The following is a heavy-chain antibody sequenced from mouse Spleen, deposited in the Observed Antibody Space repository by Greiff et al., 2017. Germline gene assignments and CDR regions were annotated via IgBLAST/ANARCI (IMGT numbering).Heavy chain of an antibody. CDR3: ARAPRARDAMDY. D-gene: IGHD3-1*01. V-gene: IGHV5-4*02. J-gene: IGHJ4*01. CDR2: ISDGGSYT. Sequence: EVQVVESGGGLVKPGGSLKLSCAASGFTFSDYYMYWVRQTPEKRLEWVATISDGGSYTYYPDSVKGRFTISRDNAKNNLYLQMSSLKSEDTAMYYCARAPRARDAMDYWGQGTSVTVSS. CDR1: GFTFSDYY.